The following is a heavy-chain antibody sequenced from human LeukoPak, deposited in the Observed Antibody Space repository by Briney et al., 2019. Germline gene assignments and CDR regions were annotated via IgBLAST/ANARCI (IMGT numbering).Heavy chain of an antibody. CDR1: GFTFSRYW. D-gene: IGHD2-2*02. CDR3: ARDAIYCSGTSCNRSYYYYMDV. Sequence: PGGPLRLSCAASGFTFSRYWMHWVRQAPGKGLVWVSLSNSDGSSTSYADSVKGRFTISRDNAKNTLYLQMNSLRAEDTAMYYCARDAIYCSGTSCNRSYYYYMDVWGKGTTVTVSS. J-gene: IGHJ6*03. CDR2: SNSDGSST. V-gene: IGHV3-74*01.